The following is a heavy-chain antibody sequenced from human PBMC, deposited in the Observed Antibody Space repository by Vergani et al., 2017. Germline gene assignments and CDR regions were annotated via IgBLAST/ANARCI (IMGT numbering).Heavy chain of an antibody. CDR3: ARGRPGPYFDY. J-gene: IGHJ4*02. CDR2: IYYRGST. Sequence: QVQLQESGPGLVKPSETLSLTCTVSGGSVSSGSYYWTWIRQPAGKGLEWIGDIYYRGSTNSNPSLKSRVTISVDTSKNQFSLKLSSVTAADTAVYYCARGRPGPYFDYWGQGSLVTVSS. CDR1: GGSVSSGSYY. V-gene: IGHV4-61*10.